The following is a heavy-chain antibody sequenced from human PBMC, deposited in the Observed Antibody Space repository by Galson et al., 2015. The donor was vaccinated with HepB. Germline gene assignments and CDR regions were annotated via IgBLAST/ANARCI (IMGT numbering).Heavy chain of an antibody. D-gene: IGHD3-16*02. CDR2: IYHSGST. Sequence: SETLSLTCTVSGYSISSGFYWAWIRQPPGKGLEWVGSIYHSGSTYYNPSLQSRVTISVDTSKNQFSLDLSFVTAADTAVYYCARGQSYRYPNDYWGQGTLVTVSS. CDR1: GYSISSGFY. CDR3: ARGQSYRYPNDY. J-gene: IGHJ4*02. V-gene: IGHV4-38-2*02.